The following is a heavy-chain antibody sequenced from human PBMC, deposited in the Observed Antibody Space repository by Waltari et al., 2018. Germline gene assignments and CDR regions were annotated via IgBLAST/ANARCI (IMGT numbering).Heavy chain of an antibody. V-gene: IGHV1-2*02. CDR1: GYTFSDHY. CDR2: INPKSGAT. Sequence: QVHLVQSGAEVKKPGASVRVYCKTSGYTFSDHYIYWVRQAPGQGLEWMGWINPKSGATNPAQKFQGRVTLTRDTSTSTVYMELRGLTSDDTAIFYCARDLFPNFWSGYGFDIWGQGTKVTVSS. CDR3: ARDLFPNFWSGYGFDI. J-gene: IGHJ3*02. D-gene: IGHD3-3*01.